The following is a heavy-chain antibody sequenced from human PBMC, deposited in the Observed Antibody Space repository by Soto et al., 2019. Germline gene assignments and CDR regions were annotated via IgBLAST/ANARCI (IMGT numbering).Heavy chain of an antibody. V-gene: IGHV5-51*01. D-gene: IGHD1-26*01. J-gene: IGHJ4*02. CDR3: ARRRDPLRGGSFGPSDY. CDR1: GYSFTSYW. Sequence: PGESLKISCKGSGYSFTSYWIGWVRQMPGKGLGWMGIIYPGDSDTRYSPSFQGQVTISADKSISTAYLQWSSLKASDTAMYYCARRRDPLRGGSFGPSDYWGQGTLVTVSS. CDR2: IYPGDSDT.